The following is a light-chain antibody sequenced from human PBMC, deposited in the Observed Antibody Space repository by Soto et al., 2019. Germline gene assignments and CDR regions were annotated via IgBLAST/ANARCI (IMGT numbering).Light chain of an antibody. V-gene: IGLV1-40*01. CDR1: SSNIGAGYD. J-gene: IGLJ2*01. Sequence: QSVLTQPPSVSGAPGQRVTISCTGSSSNIGAGYDVHWYQQFPGTAPKLLLYGSTNRPSGVPDRFSGSKSGTSASLASAGLQTEDEADYYCQSYDSSLSAVVFGGGTKLTVL. CDR2: GST. CDR3: QSYDSSLSAVV.